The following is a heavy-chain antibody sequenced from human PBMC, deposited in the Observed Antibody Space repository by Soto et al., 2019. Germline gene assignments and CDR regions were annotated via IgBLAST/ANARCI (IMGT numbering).Heavy chain of an antibody. CDR1: GDTFSFYS. D-gene: IGHD3-10*01. Sequence: QVQLVQSGAEVKRPGSSVKVSCKASGDTFSFYSINWVRQAPGLGLEWMGRVNPILSMSNYAQRFQGRVTMTADKSTSPAYMELSGLRSEDTAMYYCATSSGSGYRAFDYWGQGALVTVSS. CDR3: ATSSGSGYRAFDY. CDR2: VNPILSMS. V-gene: IGHV1-69*04. J-gene: IGHJ4*02.